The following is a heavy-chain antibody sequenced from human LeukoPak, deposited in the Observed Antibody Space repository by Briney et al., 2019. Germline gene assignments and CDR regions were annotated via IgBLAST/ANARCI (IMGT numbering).Heavy chain of an antibody. Sequence: PGGSLRLSCAASGFTFSDYFMSWIRQAPGKGLEWVSYISSSGSTIYYADAVKGRFTISRDNAKNSLYLQMNSLRAEDTAVYYCARGWGSGSTRHYYYYMDVWGKGTTVTISS. CDR1: GFTFSDYF. D-gene: IGHD1-26*01. CDR2: ISSSGSTI. V-gene: IGHV3-11*04. CDR3: ARGWGSGSTRHYYYYMDV. J-gene: IGHJ6*03.